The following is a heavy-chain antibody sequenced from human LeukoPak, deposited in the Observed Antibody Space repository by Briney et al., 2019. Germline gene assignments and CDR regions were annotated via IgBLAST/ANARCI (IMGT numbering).Heavy chain of an antibody. CDR2: IIGSGGSI. CDR3: ARVRPRYYFDY. V-gene: IGHV3-23*01. Sequence: GGSLRLSCAASGFTFSSYAMSWVRQAPGKGLEWGSGIIGSGGSIYYAASVKGRFTISRDNPQNTLYLQMNSLRAEDTAVYYCARVRPRYYFDYWGQGTLVTVSS. D-gene: IGHD4/OR15-4a*01. J-gene: IGHJ4*02. CDR1: GFTFSSYA.